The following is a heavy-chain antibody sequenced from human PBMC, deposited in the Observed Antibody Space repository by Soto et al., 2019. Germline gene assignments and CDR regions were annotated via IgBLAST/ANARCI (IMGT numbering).Heavy chain of an antibody. D-gene: IGHD3-3*01. J-gene: IGHJ4*02. Sequence: GGSLRLSCAASGFTFSSYAMHWVRQAPGKGLEWVAVISYDGSNKYYADSVKGRFTISRDNSKNTLYLQMNSLRAEDTAVYYCARDPTIFGVVMSIFDYWGQGTLVTVSS. CDR1: GFTFSSYA. CDR2: ISYDGSNK. V-gene: IGHV3-30-3*01. CDR3: ARDPTIFGVVMSIFDY.